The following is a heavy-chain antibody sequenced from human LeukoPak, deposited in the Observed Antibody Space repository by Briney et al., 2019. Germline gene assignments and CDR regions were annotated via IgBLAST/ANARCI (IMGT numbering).Heavy chain of an antibody. CDR1: GFTFSSYG. J-gene: IGHJ4*02. CDR3: AKIGHPMVWGANNDY. D-gene: IGHD3-10*01. Sequence: PGGSLRLSCAASGFTFSSYGMHWVRQAPGKGLEWVAFIRYDGSNKYYADSVKGRFTISRDNSKNTLYLQMNSLRAEDTAVYYCAKIGHPMVWGANNDYWGQGTLVTVSS. CDR2: IRYDGSNK. V-gene: IGHV3-30*02.